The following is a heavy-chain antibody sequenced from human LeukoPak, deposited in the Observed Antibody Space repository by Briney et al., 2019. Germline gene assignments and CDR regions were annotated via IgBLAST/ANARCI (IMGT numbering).Heavy chain of an antibody. CDR3: ARDMGDYYYYGMDV. CDR2: ISYDGSNK. Sequence: GRSLRLSCAASGFTFSSYAMHWVRRAPGKGLEWVAVISYDGSNKYYADSVKGRFTISRDNSKNTLYLQMNSLRAEDTAVYYCARDMGDYYYYGMDVWGQGTTVTVSS. V-gene: IGHV3-30-3*01. D-gene: IGHD3-10*01. CDR1: GFTFSSYA. J-gene: IGHJ6*02.